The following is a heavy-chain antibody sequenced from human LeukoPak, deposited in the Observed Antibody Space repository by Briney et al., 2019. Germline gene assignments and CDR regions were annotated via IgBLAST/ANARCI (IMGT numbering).Heavy chain of an antibody. CDR1: GDSFSGYY. J-gene: IGHJ4*02. Sequence: SETLSLTCAVYGDSFSGYYWSWIRQPPGKGLEWIEEINHRGTTHYNPSLKSRVNISADTSKNQFSLHLDSVTAADTAVYYCARSWAGMYCPFYYFDYWGQGTLVSVSS. V-gene: IGHV4-34*01. CDR3: ARSWAGMYCPFYYFDY. D-gene: IGHD2-8*02. CDR2: INHRGTT.